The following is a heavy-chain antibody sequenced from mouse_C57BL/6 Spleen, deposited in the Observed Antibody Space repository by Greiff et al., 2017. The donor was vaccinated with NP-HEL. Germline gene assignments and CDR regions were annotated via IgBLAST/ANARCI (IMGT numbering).Heavy chain of an antibody. J-gene: IGHJ4*01. D-gene: IGHD2-2*01. CDR1: GYTFTSYT. CDR2: INPSSGYT. V-gene: IGHV1-4*01. CDR3: ARAYGYDLPYAMDY. Sequence: VQLQQSGAELARPGASVKMSCKASGYTFTSYTMHWVKQRPGQGLEWIGYINPSSGYTKYNQKFKDKATLTADKSSSTAYMQLSSLTSEDAAVYYCARAYGYDLPYAMDYWGQGTSVTVSA.